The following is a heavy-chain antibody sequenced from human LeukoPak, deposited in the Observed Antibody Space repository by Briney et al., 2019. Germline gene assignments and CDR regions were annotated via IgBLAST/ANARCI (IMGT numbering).Heavy chain of an antibody. CDR2: ISGSVGST. J-gene: IGHJ2*01. D-gene: IGHD6-19*01. CDR1: VFTFSSYA. V-gene: IGHV3-23*01. Sequence: GGSLRLSCAASVFTFSSYAMSSVREAPGKGLEWGSAISGSVGSTYYADSVKGRFTISRDNSKNTLYLQMNSLRAEDTAVYYCAKDRYSSGWASYWYFDLWGRGTLVTVSS. CDR3: AKDRYSSGWASYWYFDL.